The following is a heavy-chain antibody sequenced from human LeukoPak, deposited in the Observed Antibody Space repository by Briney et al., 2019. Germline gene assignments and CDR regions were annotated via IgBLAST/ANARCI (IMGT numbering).Heavy chain of an antibody. CDR1: GGSISSYY. D-gene: IGHD2-15*01. V-gene: IGHV4-59*01. CDR3: ARDTGCSGGSCHPTKTDY. J-gene: IGHJ4*02. CDR2: IYYSGST. Sequence: PSETLSLTCTVSGGSISSYYWRWIRQPPGKGLEWIGYIYYSGSTNYNPSLKSRVTISVDTSKNQFSLKLSSVTAADTAVYYCARDTGCSGGSCHPTKTDYWGQGTLVTVSS.